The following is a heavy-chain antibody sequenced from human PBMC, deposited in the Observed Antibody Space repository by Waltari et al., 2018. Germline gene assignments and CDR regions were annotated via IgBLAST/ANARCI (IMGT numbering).Heavy chain of an antibody. Sequence: QVQLQESGPGLVKPSGTLSLTCAVSGGSISSSNWWRWVRQPPGKGLEWIGEIYHSGSTNYTPSRKSRVTISVDKSKNQFSLKLSSVTAADTAVYYCARVDVLAAAGNGGWFDPWGQGTLVTVSS. D-gene: IGHD6-13*01. CDR2: IYHSGST. CDR1: GGSISSSNW. J-gene: IGHJ5*02. V-gene: IGHV4-4*02. CDR3: ARVDVLAAAGNGGWFDP.